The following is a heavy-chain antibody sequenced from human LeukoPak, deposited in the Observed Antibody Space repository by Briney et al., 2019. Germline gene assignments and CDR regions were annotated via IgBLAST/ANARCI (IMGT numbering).Heavy chain of an antibody. CDR2: IYSGGST. V-gene: IGHV3-53*01. Sequence: PGRSLRLSCAASGFTASSNYMSWVRQAPGKGLEWVSVIYSGGSTYYADSVKGRYTISRDNSKNTLYLQMNSLRAEDTAVYYCARESFQHSYYYDSSGYSPSGDYWGQGTLVTVSS. CDR1: GFTASSNY. D-gene: IGHD3-22*01. CDR3: ARESFQHSYYYDSSGYSPSGDY. J-gene: IGHJ4*02.